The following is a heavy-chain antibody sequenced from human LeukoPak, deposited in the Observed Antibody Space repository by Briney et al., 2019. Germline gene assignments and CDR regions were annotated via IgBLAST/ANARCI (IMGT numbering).Heavy chain of an antibody. J-gene: IGHJ4*02. Sequence: SETLSLTCTVSGGSISSYYWSWIRQPPGKGLEWIGYIYYSGSTNYNPSLKSRVTISVDTSKNQFSLKLSSVTAADTAVYYCARDRDGYNGDFGYWGQGTLVTVSS. CDR1: GGSISSYY. D-gene: IGHD5-24*01. CDR3: ARDRDGYNGDFGY. V-gene: IGHV4-59*01. CDR2: IYYSGST.